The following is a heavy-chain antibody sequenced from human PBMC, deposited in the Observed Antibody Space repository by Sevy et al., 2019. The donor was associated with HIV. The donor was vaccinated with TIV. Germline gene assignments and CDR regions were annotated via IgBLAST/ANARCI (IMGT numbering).Heavy chain of an antibody. CDR1: GFTLSSYI. CDR2: VSSSSDYI. V-gene: IGHV3-21*01. D-gene: IGHD6-13*01. Sequence: GGSLRLSCVASGFTLSSYIMHWVRQAPGKGLEWVSSVSSSSDYIYYADSVKGRFTISRDNAKNSLYLQMNSLRAEDTAVYYCAKSWGSITAAGLDYWGQGSLVTVSS. CDR3: AKSWGSITAAGLDY. J-gene: IGHJ4*02.